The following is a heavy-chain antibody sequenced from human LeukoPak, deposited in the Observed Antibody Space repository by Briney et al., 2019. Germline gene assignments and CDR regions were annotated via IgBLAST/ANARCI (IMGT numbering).Heavy chain of an antibody. J-gene: IGHJ4*02. D-gene: IGHD4-23*01. V-gene: IGHV3-23*01. CDR2: INSSGGK. CDR1: GFTFSSFA. CDR3: ARRAGGYSHPYDY. Sequence: GGSLRLSCAASGFTFSSFAMSWVRQAPGKGLEWVTTINSSGGKNYADSVRGRLTISRDNSKNTLYLQMNSLRAEDTAVYYCARRAGGYSHPYDYWGQGTLVTVSS.